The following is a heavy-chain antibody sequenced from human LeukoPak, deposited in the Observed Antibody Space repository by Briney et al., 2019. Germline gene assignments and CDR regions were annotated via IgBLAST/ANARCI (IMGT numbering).Heavy chain of an antibody. CDR2: IYYSGST. CDR1: GGSIINYY. J-gene: IGHJ3*02. D-gene: IGHD2-15*01. CDR3: ARDSAAYDAFDI. Sequence: PSETLSLTCTVSGGSIINYYWSWIRQPPGKGLEWIGSIYYSGSTNYNPSLKSRVTISVDTSKTQFSLKLSSVTAADTAVYYCARDSAAYDAFDIWGQGTMVTVSS. V-gene: IGHV4-59*12.